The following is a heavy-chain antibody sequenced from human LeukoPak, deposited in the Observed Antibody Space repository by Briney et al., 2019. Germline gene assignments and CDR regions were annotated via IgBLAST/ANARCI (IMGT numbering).Heavy chain of an antibody. V-gene: IGHV3-48*03. J-gene: IGHJ4*02. CDR1: GFTFSSYE. CDR3: ARHEGLYY. Sequence: GGSLRLSCAASGFTFSSYEMNWVRQAPGKGLEWVSYISSSGSNIYYADSVKGRFTISRDNAKNSLYLQMNSLRAEDTAVYYCARHEGLYYRGQGTLVTASS. D-gene: IGHD3-3*01. CDR2: ISSSGSNI.